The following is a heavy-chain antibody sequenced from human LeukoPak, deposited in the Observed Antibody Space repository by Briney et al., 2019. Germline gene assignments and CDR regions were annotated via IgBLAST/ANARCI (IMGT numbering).Heavy chain of an antibody. Sequence: GGSLRLSCAASGFTFSSYSMNWVRQAPGKGLEWVSSISSSSSYIYYADSVKGRFTIPRDNAKNSLYLQMNSLRAEDTAVYYCARGIAVAGYYYYMDVWGKGTTVTVSS. CDR1: GFTFSSYS. V-gene: IGHV3-21*01. J-gene: IGHJ6*03. CDR3: ARGIAVAGYYYYMDV. CDR2: ISSSSSYI. D-gene: IGHD6-19*01.